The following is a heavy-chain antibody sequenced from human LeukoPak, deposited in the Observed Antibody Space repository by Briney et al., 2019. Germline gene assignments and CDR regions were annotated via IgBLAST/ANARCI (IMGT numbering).Heavy chain of an antibody. CDR2: ISSGGTYI. J-gene: IGHJ6*02. CDR3: AREEDSSTIRSSHGMDV. Sequence: GGSLRLSCATSGFTLSIYTMNWVRQAPGKGLEWVSCISSGGTYIYNADSVKGRFTISRGNAKNSLYLQMNNLRAEDTAVYYCAREEDSSTIRSSHGMDVWGQGTTVTVSS. D-gene: IGHD6-6*01. V-gene: IGHV3-21*01. CDR1: GFTLSIYT.